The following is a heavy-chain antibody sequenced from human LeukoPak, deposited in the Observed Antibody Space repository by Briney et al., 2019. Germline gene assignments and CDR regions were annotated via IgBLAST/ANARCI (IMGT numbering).Heavy chain of an antibody. CDR2: ISWNSASL. CDR1: GFMFDDYG. V-gene: IGHV3-9*01. D-gene: IGHD6-13*01. Sequence: GGSLRLSCGASGFMFDDYGMHWVRQAPGKGLEWVSTISWNSASLGYVDSVKGRFTISRDNAKKTLYLQMNSLRPEDTALYYCAKDYGYSSGWYGYWGQGTLVTVSS. CDR3: AKDYGYSSGWYGY. J-gene: IGHJ4*02.